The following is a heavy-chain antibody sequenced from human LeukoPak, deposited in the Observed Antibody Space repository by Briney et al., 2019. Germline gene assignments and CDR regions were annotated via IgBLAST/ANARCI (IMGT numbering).Heavy chain of an antibody. CDR2: IRFDGSDK. CDR3: ARVPYGYLGYYYYYMDV. V-gene: IGHV3-30*02. J-gene: IGHJ6*03. Sequence: PGGSLRLSCAASGFTFSTYGMHWVRQAPGRGLEWVTFIRFDGSDKYYADSVTGRFTISRDNSKNTLFLQMNSLRPEDTAVYYCARVPYGYLGYYYYYMDVWGKGTTVTISS. D-gene: IGHD5-18*01. CDR1: GFTFSTYG.